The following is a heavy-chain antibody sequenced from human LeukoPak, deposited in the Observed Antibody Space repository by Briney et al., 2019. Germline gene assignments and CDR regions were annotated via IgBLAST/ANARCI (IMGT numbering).Heavy chain of an antibody. D-gene: IGHD3-9*01. V-gene: IGHV4-4*07. J-gene: IGHJ4*02. CDR3: ARGSRFDWMYYFDY. CDR2: IYTSGST. CDR1: GGSITSYY. Sequence: PSETLSLTCTVSGGSITSYYWSWIRQPVGKGLEWIGRIYTSGSTNYNPSLKSRVTMSVDTSKNQFSLKLSSVTAADTAVYYCARGSRFDWMYYFDYWGQGTLVTVSS.